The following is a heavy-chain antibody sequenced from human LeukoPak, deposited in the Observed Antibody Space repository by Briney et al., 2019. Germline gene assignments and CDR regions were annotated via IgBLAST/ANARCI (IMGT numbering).Heavy chain of an antibody. CDR3: AKVTGGDMITYGGLDY. CDR1: GFTFRDYA. V-gene: IGHV3-23*01. J-gene: IGHJ4*02. Sequence: PGRSLRLSCAASGFTFRDYAMHWVRQAPGKGLEWVSAISGNGDITYYTDSVKGRFTISRDNSKNTLYLQMNSLRAEDTAVYYCAKVTGGDMITYGGLDYWGQGTLVTVSS. CDR2: ISGNGDIT. D-gene: IGHD3-16*01.